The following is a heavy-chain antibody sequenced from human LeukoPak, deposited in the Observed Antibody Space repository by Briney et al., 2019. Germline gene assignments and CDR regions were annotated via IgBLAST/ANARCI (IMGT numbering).Heavy chain of an antibody. D-gene: IGHD6-6*01. Sequence: PSETLSLTCTVSGGSISGYYWSWIRQPPGKGLEWIGYIYYSGSTNYNPSLKSRVTISVDTSKNQFSLKLSSVTAADTAVYYCAREGEYSAGYFDYWGQGTLVTVSS. CDR3: AREGEYSAGYFDY. V-gene: IGHV4-59*01. CDR1: GGSISGYY. J-gene: IGHJ4*02. CDR2: IYYSGST.